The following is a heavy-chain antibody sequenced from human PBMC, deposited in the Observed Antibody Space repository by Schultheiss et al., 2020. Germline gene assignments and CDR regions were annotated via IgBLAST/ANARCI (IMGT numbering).Heavy chain of an antibody. Sequence: SETLSLTCTVSVGSISSGYYWSWIRQPPGKGLEWIGEINHSGSTNYNPSLKSRVTISVDTSKNQFSLKLSSVTAADTAVYYCARIFGGEWFDPWGQGTLVTVSS. D-gene: IGHD3-16*01. CDR2: INHSGST. CDR3: ARIFGGEWFDP. J-gene: IGHJ5*02. CDR1: VGSISSGYY. V-gene: IGHV4-34*01.